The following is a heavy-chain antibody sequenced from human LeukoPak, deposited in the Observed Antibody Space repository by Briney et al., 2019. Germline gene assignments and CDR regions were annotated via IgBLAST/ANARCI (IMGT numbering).Heavy chain of an antibody. CDR3: ARSKTSYFDY. CDR1: GFIFGNYW. Sequence: GGSLRLSCVASGFIFGNYWMSWVRQVPGKGLEWVANMKQDGREKYLVDSVKGRFTISRDNAKNSVYLQMNSLRAEDTAVYYCARSKTSYFDYWGQGTLVTVSS. CDR2: MKQDGREK. J-gene: IGHJ4*02. V-gene: IGHV3-7*01.